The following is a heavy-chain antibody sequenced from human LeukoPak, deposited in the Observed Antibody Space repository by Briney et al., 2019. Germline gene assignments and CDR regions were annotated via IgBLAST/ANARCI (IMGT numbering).Heavy chain of an antibody. CDR1: GYTFTGYY. CDR3: ARVRKGSSGWTGVDY. Sequence: ASVKVSCKASGYTFTGYYMHWVRQAPGQGLEWMGWINPNSGGTNYAQKFQGRVTMTRDTSISTAYMELSRLRSDDTAVYYCARVRKGSSGWTGVDYRGQGTLVTVSS. D-gene: IGHD3-22*01. CDR2: INPNSGGT. J-gene: IGHJ4*02. V-gene: IGHV1-2*02.